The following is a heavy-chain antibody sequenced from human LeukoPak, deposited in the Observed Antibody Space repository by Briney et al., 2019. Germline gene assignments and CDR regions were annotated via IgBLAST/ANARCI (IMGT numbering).Heavy chain of an antibody. CDR3: AKDGRSSSSWANDY. CDR2: VSGSGSST. D-gene: IGHD6-13*01. V-gene: IGHV3-23*01. J-gene: IGHJ4*02. CDR1: GFTFSTYA. Sequence: GGSLRLSCAASGFTFSTYAMSWVRQAPGKGLEWVSAVSGSGSSTYYADSVKGRFTISRDNSKNTLYLQMNSLRAEDTAVYYCAKDGRSSSSWANDYWGQGTLVTVSS.